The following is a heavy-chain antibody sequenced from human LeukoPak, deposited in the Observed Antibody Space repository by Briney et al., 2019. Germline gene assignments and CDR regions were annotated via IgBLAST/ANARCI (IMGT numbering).Heavy chain of an antibody. CDR1: GGSISSYY. V-gene: IGHV4-59*08. CDR3: ARSRDGFNLDY. Sequence: SETLSLTCTVSGGSISSYYWSWIRQPPGKGLEWIGYIYYSGSTNYNPSLKSRVTISVDTSKNQFSLKLSSVTAADTAVYYCARSRDGFNLDYWGQGTLVTVSS. CDR2: IYYSGST. D-gene: IGHD5-24*01. J-gene: IGHJ4*02.